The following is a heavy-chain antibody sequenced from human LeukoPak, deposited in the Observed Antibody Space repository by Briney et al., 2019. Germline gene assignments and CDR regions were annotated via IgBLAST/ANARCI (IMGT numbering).Heavy chain of an antibody. Sequence: GGSLRLYCEASGFTFSSYAMSWVRHASGTGLEWVSGISSTGGSTYYADSVKGRFTISRDNSKNTLYLHMNSLTAEDTAVYYCARGYSSLDPWGQGTLVTVSS. J-gene: IGHJ5*02. V-gene: IGHV3-23*01. D-gene: IGHD6-19*01. CDR2: ISSTGGST. CDR1: GFTFSSYA. CDR3: ARGYSSLDP.